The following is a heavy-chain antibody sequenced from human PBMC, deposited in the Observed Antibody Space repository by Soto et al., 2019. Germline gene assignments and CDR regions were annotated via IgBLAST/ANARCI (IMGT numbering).Heavy chain of an antibody. CDR1: GFTFSNAW. V-gene: IGHV3-15*07. J-gene: IGHJ4*02. CDR2: IKSKTDGGTT. CDR3: TTDSYSNYDPNSPWFDY. Sequence: GGSLRLSCAASGFTFSNAWMNWVRQAPGKGLEWVGRIKSKTDGGTTDYAAPVKGRFTISRDDSKNTLYLQMNSLKTEDTAVYYCTTDSYSNYDPNSPWFDYWGQGTLVTVSS. D-gene: IGHD4-4*01.